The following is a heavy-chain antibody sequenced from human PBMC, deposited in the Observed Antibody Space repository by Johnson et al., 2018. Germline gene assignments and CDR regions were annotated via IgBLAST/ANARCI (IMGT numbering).Heavy chain of an antibody. Sequence: QVQLVQSGGGAVQPGRSLRLSCVASGFTFGDFVMYWVRQAPGKGLEWVTAISSDGRNTYYADSVSGRFIISRDNAKNSLYLQMNSLRAEDTAVYYCARDSRHYDSSGYYLSDFDYWGQGTLITVSS. CDR1: GFTFGDFV. J-gene: IGHJ4*02. D-gene: IGHD3-22*01. V-gene: IGHV3-30*03. CDR2: ISSDGRNT. CDR3: ARDSRHYDSSGYYLSDFDY.